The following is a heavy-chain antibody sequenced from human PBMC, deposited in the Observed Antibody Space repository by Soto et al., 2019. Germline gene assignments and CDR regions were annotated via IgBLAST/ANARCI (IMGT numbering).Heavy chain of an antibody. J-gene: IGHJ5*02. CDR2: IYPGDSDT. V-gene: IGHV5-51*01. D-gene: IGHD3-10*01. CDR3: ARHKANKSRLWFGDFGEDWFDP. CDR1: GYSFTSYW. Sequence: PGESLKISCXGSGYSFTSYWIGWVRQMPGKGLEWMGIIYPGDSDTRYSPSFQGQVTISADKSISTAYLQWSSLKASDTAMYYCARHKANKSRLWFGDFGEDWFDPWGQGTLVTVS.